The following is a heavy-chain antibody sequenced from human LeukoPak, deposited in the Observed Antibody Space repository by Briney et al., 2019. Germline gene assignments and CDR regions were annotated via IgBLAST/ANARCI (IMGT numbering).Heavy chain of an antibody. CDR2: IYYSWST. CDR3: ARLGPEVYGGNRVFDY. Sequence: PSETLSLTCTVSGGSISSYYWSWIRQPPGKGLEWIGYIYYSWSTNYNPSLKSRVTISVDTSKNQFSLKLSSVTAADTAVYYCARLGPEVYGGNRVFDYWGQGTLVTVSS. V-gene: IGHV4-59*08. D-gene: IGHD4-23*01. CDR1: GGSISSYY. J-gene: IGHJ4*02.